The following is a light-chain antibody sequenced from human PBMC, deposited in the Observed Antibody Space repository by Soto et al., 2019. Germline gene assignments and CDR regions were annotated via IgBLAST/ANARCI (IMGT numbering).Light chain of an antibody. CDR1: QSISSY. V-gene: IGKV1-39*01. CDR2: AAS. J-gene: IGKJ5*01. Sequence: DIQMTQSQSSLSASVGDRVTITCRASQSISSYLNWYQQKPGKAPKLLNYAASSLQSGVPSRFSGSGSGTDFTLTISSLQPEDFTTYYCQQSYSTPITFAQGTRLEI. CDR3: QQSYSTPIT.